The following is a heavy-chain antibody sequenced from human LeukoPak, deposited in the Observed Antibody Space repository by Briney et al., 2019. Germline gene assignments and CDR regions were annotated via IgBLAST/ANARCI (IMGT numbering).Heavy chain of an antibody. J-gene: IGHJ4*02. CDR3: ARGTMTTVTPTIDY. CDR1: GYTFTGYY. D-gene: IGHD4-17*01. Sequence: ASVKVSCKASGYTFTGYYMHWGRQAPGQGLEWMGWINPNSGGTNYAQKFQGRVTMTRDTSISTAYLELSRLRSDDTAVYYCARGTMTTVTPTIDYWGQGTLVTVSS. CDR2: INPNSGGT. V-gene: IGHV1-2*02.